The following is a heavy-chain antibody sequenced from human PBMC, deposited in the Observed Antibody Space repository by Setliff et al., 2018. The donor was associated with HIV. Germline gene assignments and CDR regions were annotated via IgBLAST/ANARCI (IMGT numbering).Heavy chain of an antibody. D-gene: IGHD4-17*01. Sequence: GESLTISCEASGFTFTDAWMNWVRQAPGKGLEWVGRIKSKRDGETTEYAAPVKGRFTISRHDSRETVYLQMNSLKSEDTAVYYCADYGPLGVIWGQGTSVTVSS. J-gene: IGHJ4*02. CDR3: ADYGPLGVI. V-gene: IGHV3-15*01. CDR1: GFTFTDAW. CDR2: IKSKRDGETT.